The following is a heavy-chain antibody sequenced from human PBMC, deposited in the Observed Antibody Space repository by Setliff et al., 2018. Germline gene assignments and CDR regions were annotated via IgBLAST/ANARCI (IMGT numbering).Heavy chain of an antibody. D-gene: IGHD3-22*01. Sequence: ETLSLTCDVYDGAFSTYYWTWIRQPPGKGLEWIGDMHQSGRINFNPSLKSRVTMSADPSKNQFSLKVTSVTAADTAVYYCAREGPESDSSGYMDVWGQGTTVTVSS. CDR2: MHQSGRI. J-gene: IGHJ6*03. CDR3: AREGPESDSSGYMDV. CDR1: DGAFSTYY. V-gene: IGHV4-34*01.